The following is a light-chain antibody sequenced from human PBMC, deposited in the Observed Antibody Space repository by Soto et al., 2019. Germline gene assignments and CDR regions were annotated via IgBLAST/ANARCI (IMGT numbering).Light chain of an antibody. V-gene: IGKV3-15*01. CDR1: QSIGDS. CDR3: QQFHNWPIT. J-gene: IGKJ5*01. Sequence: VLMQSPATLYVIPGESAILSCRASQSIGDSIAWYQQKPGQAPRLLIYRASTRATDTPVRFSGSGSGTDFTLTISSLQSEDLAVYSCQQFHNWPITFGQGTRLEIK. CDR2: RAS.